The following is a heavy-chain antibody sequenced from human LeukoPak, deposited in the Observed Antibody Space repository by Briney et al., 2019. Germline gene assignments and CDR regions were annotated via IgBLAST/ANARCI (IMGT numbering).Heavy chain of an antibody. V-gene: IGHV3-7*01. D-gene: IGHD3-3*01. CDR3: AKWVSNYDFWSALGN. Sequence: GGSLRLSCAASGFTFSSYWMSWVRQAPGKGLEWVANIKQDGSEKYYVDSVKGRFTISRDNSKNTLYLQMNSLRAEDTAVYYCAKWVSNYDFWSALGNWGQGTLVTVSS. J-gene: IGHJ1*01. CDR2: IKQDGSEK. CDR1: GFTFSSYW.